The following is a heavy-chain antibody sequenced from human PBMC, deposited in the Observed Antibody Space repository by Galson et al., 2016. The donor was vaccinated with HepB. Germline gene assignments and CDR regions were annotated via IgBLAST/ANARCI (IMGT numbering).Heavy chain of an antibody. J-gene: IGHJ5*02. CDR1: GFSLTTSGVG. D-gene: IGHD3-3*01. CDR2: IYWDGDK. V-gene: IGHV2-5*02. CDR3: AHLGSVYYDSWTGYYSHNWFDP. Sequence: PALVKPTQTLTLTCTFSGFSLTTSGVGVGWIRQPPGKALEWLALIYWDGDKRYSPSLKSRFTITRDTSKNQVVLTMTNTDPGDTATYYCAHLGSVYYDSWTGYYSHNWFDPWGQGTLVTVSS.